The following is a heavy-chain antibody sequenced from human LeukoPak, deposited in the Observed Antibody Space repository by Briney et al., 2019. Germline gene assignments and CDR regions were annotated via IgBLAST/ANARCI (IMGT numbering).Heavy chain of an antibody. CDR1: GGSISSAAYY. D-gene: IGHD6-13*01. V-gene: IGHV4-39*01. CDR2: IYHTGTT. J-gene: IGHJ5*02. Sequence: SETLSLTCTVSGGSISSAAYYWGWVRQPPGKGLDWIGSIYHTGTTYYSPSLQTRATLSFDTSKNQFSHKLTSVTAADTAVYFCARRPIAAGNNWFDPWGQGTLVTVSS. CDR3: ARRPIAAGNNWFDP.